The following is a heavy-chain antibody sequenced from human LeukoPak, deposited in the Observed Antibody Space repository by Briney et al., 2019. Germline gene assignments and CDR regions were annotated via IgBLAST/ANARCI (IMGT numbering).Heavy chain of an antibody. CDR3: AKDYRYSSSSEGYFDY. Sequence: GGSLRLSCAASGFTFSNYGMHWVRQAPGKGLEWVAFIRSDESNKYYADSVKGRFSISRDDSKSTLYLQMNSLRVEDTAVYYCAKDYRYSSSSEGYFDYWGQGTLVTVS. J-gene: IGHJ4*02. CDR1: GFTFSNYG. D-gene: IGHD6-6*01. V-gene: IGHV3-30*02. CDR2: IRSDESNK.